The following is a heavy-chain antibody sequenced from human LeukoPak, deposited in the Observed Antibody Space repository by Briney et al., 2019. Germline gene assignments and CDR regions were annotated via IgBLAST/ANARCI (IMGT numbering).Heavy chain of an antibody. CDR2: IYWYNGVV. D-gene: IGHD3-16*01. CDR1: RFTPDGLA. CDR3: TSDIQPGGADV. V-gene: IGHV3-9*02. J-gene: IGHJ6*02. Sequence: GGSLSFSCTASRFTPDGLALNWFRQAPGEGLGGVAGIYWYNGVVDYADSVNGRFTISRDIAKRSVYLQMDSLRTEDTALYYCTSDIQPGGADVWGPGTTVTVSS.